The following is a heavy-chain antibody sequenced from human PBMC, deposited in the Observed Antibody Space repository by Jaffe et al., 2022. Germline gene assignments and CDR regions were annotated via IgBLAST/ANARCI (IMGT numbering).Heavy chain of an antibody. CDR2: IKSKTDGGTT. J-gene: IGHJ4*02. V-gene: IGHV3-15*01. CDR1: GFTFSNAW. CDR3: TTWAIAAPAIDY. Sequence: EVQLVESGGGLVKPGGSLRLSCAASGFTFSNAWMSWVRQAPGKGLEWVGRIKSKTDGGTTDYAAPVKGRFTISRDDSKNTLYLQMNSLKTEDTAVYYCTTWAIAAPAIDYWGQGTLVTVSS. D-gene: IGHD6-6*01.